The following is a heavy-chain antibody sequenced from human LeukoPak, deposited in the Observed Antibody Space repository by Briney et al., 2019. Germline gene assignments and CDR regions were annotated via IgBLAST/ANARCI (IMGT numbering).Heavy chain of an antibody. CDR1: GFTFSSYW. D-gene: IGHD4-23*01. CDR2: IYYSGST. V-gene: IGHV4-59*01. CDR3: AGSGGYYFDY. J-gene: IGHJ4*02. Sequence: GSLRLSCAASGFTFSSYWMSWVRQAPGKGLEWIGYIYYSGSTNYNPSLKSRVTISVDTSKNQFSLKLSSVTAADTAVYYCAGSGGYYFDYWGQGTLVTVSS.